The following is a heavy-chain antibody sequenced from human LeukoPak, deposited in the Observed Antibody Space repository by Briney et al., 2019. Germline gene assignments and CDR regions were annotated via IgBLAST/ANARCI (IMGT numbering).Heavy chain of an antibody. Sequence: GRSLRLSCAASGFAFSSYAMHWVRQGPGKGLEWVALVSYDGGSKYYADSVKGRLTISRDNSNNTLFLQLNDLRTEDTATYFCAKEQYPGYFDYWGQGTLVTVSS. D-gene: IGHD2/OR15-2a*01. V-gene: IGHV3-30-3*01. CDR1: GFAFSSYA. CDR2: VSYDGGSK. J-gene: IGHJ4*02. CDR3: AKEQYPGYFDY.